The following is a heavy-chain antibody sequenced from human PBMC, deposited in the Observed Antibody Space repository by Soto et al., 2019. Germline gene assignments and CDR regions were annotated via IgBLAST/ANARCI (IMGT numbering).Heavy chain of an antibody. CDR1: GGTISSYY. J-gene: IGHJ6*02. CDR3: ARRVQYYYGLYV. CDR2: IHDSGST. V-gene: IGHV4-59*08. D-gene: IGHD1-1*01. Sequence: QVQLQESGPGLVKPSETLSLTCTVSGGTISSYYWNWIRQPPGKGLEWIGYIHDSGSTNYNPSLKSRVTISVDTSKNQFSLKLSSVTAADTAVYYCARRVQYYYGLYVWGQGTTVTVSS.